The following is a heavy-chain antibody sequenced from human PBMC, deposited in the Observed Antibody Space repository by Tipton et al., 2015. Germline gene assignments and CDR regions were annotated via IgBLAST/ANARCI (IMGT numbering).Heavy chain of an antibody. CDR3: ARWSGTYPEYYIDY. CDR2: ISSSSSYI. V-gene: IGHV3-21*01. J-gene: IGHJ4*02. Sequence: LRLSCAASGFTFSGYSMNWVRQAPGKGLEWVSSISSSSSYISYADSVKGRFTISKVDSKNMLYLQMNSLRAEDAAVYYCARWSGTYPEYYIDYWGQGTVVTVSS. CDR1: GFTFSGYS. D-gene: IGHD1-26*01.